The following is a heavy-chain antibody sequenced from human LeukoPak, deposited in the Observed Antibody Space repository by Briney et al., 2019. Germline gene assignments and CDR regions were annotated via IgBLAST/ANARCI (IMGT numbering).Heavy chain of an antibody. CDR3: ARFHSYTAFDI. CDR1: GVSISSGNYY. J-gene: IGHJ3*02. V-gene: IGHV4-61*02. CDR2: IYTSGSS. Sequence: SRTLSLTCTVSGVSISSGNYYWSWIRQPAGKGLEWIGRIYTSGSSNYNPSLKSRVTISVDTSKNQFSLTLSSVTAADTAVYYCARFHSYTAFDIWGQGTMVSVSS.